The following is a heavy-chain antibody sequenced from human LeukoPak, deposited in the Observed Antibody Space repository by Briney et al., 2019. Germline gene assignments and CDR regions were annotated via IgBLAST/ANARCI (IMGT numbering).Heavy chain of an antibody. V-gene: IGHV1-18*01. CDR1: GYTFTSYG. CDR2: ISAYNGNT. D-gene: IGHD3-10*01. CDR3: ARVSITMVRGEDYYYGMDV. Sequence: GASVKVSCKASGYTFTSYGISWVRQAPGQGLEWMGWISAYNGNTNYAQKLQGRVTMTTDTSTSTAYMELRSLRSDDTAVYYCARVSITMVRGEDYYYGMDVWGQGTTVTVSS. J-gene: IGHJ6*02.